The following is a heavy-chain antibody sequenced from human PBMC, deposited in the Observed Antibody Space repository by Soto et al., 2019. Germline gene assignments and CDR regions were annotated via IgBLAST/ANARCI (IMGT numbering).Heavy chain of an antibody. V-gene: IGHV1-24*01. CDR2: FDPEDGET. CDR1: GYTLTELS. J-gene: IGHJ4*02. D-gene: IGHD3-16*02. CDR3: AIPTPSDYIWGSYRSYDY. Sequence: GPSVKVSCKVSGYTLTELSVHWVRQAPGKGLEWMGGFDPEDGETIYAQKFQGRVTMTEDTSTDTAYMELSSLRSEDTAVYYCAIPTPSDYIWGSYRSYDYWGQGTLVTVSS.